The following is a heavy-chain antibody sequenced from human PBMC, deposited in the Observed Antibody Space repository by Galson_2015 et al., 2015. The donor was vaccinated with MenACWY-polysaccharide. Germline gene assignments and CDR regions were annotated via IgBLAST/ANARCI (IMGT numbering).Heavy chain of an antibody. Sequence: SVKVSCKGSGYTFTTIAINWVRQAPGQGLEWMAWMSPTSGNTGSAQKFQGRVTMTWNTSKSTAYMELSSLRSEDTAVYYCARGGRRGVWYEGDYWGQGTLVTVSS. CDR2: MSPTSGNT. V-gene: IGHV1-8*01. CDR1: GYTFTTIA. CDR3: ARGGRRGVWYEGDY. J-gene: IGHJ4*02. D-gene: IGHD6-19*01.